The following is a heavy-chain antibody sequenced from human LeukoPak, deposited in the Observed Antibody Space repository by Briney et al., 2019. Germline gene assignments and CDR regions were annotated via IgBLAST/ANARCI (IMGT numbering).Heavy chain of an antibody. CDR1: GVTFSSFW. CDR3: ARYYFGSGTHALDV. D-gene: IGHD3-10*01. J-gene: IGHJ6*02. V-gene: IGHV3-7*01. CDR2: IRHDGSET. Sequence: GGSLRLSCAASGVTFSSFWMNWVRQAPGEGLEWVASIRHDGSETYYVDSVKGRFTISRDNAKNSLYLQMNSLRAEDTAVYSCARYYFGSGTHALDVWGRGTTVTVSS.